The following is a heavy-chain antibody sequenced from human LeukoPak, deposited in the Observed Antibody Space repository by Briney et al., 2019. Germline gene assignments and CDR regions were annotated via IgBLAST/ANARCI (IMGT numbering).Heavy chain of an antibody. CDR1: GFTFSSYA. J-gene: IGHJ1*01. CDR2: ISGSGGST. D-gene: IGHD4-17*01. Sequence: GGSLRLSCVASGFTFSSYAMSWVRQAPGKGLEWVSAISGSGGSTYYAVSVKGRFTISRDNSKNTLYLQMNSLRAEDTAVYYCAKDPPTTVTRGGYFQHWGQGTLVTVSS. CDR3: AKDPPTTVTRGGYFQH. V-gene: IGHV3-23*01.